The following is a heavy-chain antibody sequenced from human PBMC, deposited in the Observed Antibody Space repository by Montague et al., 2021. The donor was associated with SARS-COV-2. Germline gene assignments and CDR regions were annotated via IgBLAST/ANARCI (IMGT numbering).Heavy chain of an antibody. V-gene: IGHV2-5*02. Sequence: PALVKPTQTLTLTCTFSGFSLSTSGVGVGWIRQPPGKALEWLALIYWDDDKRYSPSLKSRLTITKDTSKSQVVLTMTNMDPVDTATYYCARMTPITGLDYWGQGTLVTVSS. CDR1: GFSLSTSGVG. CDR2: IYWDDDK. J-gene: IGHJ4*02. D-gene: IGHD1-20*01. CDR3: ARMTPITGLDY.